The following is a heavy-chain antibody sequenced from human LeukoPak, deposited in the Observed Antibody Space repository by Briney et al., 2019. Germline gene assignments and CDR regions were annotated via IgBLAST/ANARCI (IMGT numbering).Heavy chain of an antibody. V-gene: IGHV4-61*02. D-gene: IGHD5-12*01. CDR1: GDSIRSGTYY. Sequence: SETLSLTCSVSGDSIRSGTYYWSWIRQPPGKGLEWIGRIYTSGSTSYNPSLKRRVTISVDTSKNQFSLKLTSVTAADTAVYYCARGGGATRIDYWGQGTLVTVSS. J-gene: IGHJ4*02. CDR2: IYTSGST. CDR3: ARGGGATRIDY.